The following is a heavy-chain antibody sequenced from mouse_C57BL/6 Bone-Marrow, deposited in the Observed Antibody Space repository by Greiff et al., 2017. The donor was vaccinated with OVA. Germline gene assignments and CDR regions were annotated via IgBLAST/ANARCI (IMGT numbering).Heavy chain of an antibody. CDR2: ISSGSSTI. J-gene: IGHJ2*01. CDR1: GFTFSDYG. D-gene: IGHD1-1*01. V-gene: IGHV5-17*01. CDR3: ARDYYYGSSSYYFDY. Sequence: EVKLMESGGGLVKPGGSLKLSCAASGFTFSDYGMHWVRQAPEKGLEWVAYISSGSSTIYYADTVKGRFTISRDNAKNTLFLQMTSLRSEDTAMYYCARDYYYGSSSYYFDYWGQGTTLTVSS.